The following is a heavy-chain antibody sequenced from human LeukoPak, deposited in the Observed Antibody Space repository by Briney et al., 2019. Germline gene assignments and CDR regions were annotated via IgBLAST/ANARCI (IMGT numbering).Heavy chain of an antibody. D-gene: IGHD2-15*01. V-gene: IGHV4-59*01. J-gene: IGHJ6*03. CDR3: ARAVAAHNYYYYYYMDV. CDR2: IYYSEST. CDR1: GGSSSSYY. Sequence: PSETLSLTCTVSGGSSSSYYWSWIRQPPGKGLEWIGYIYYSESTNYNPSLKSRVTISVDTSKNQFSLKLSSVTAADTAVYYCARAVAAHNYYYYYYMDVWGKGTTVTVSS.